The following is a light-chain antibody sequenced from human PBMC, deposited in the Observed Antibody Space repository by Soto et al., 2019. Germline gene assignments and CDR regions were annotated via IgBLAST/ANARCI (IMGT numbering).Light chain of an antibody. CDR2: GAS. CDR1: QSVSNNY. V-gene: IGKV3-20*01. Sequence: ERVKAQSAATLSVSTEERATLSWGASQSVSNNYLAWYQQKPGQAPRLLIYGASNRATGIPDRFSGSGSGTDFTLTISRLEPEDFAVYYCQQYVSSGTFGQGTKVDIK. J-gene: IGKJ1*01. CDR3: QQYVSSGT.